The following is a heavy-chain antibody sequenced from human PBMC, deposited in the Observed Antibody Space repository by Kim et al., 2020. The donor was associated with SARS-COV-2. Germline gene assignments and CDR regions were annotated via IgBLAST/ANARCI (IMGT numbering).Heavy chain of an antibody. V-gene: IGHV3-74*01. CDR1: GLTFSSYW. CDR2: IDTEGSTT. Sequence: GWSLRLSCAASGLTFSSYWMHWVRQVSGRGLVWVSCIDTEGSTTVYASSVKGRFTISRDNAKNMVYLQMNSLRAEDTAVYFCATSRTYDYWGQGTLVTVSS. D-gene: IGHD2-2*01. J-gene: IGHJ4*02. CDR3: ATSRTYDY.